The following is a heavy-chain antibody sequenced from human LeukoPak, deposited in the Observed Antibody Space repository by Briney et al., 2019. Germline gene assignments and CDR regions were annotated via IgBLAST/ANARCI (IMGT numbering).Heavy chain of an antibody. Sequence: ASETLSLTCAVYGGSFSGYYWSWIRQPPGKGLEWIGEINHSGSTNYNPSLKSRVTISVDTSKNQFSLKLSSVTAADTAVYYCASKVVGYCSGGSCYSPARPFDYWGQRTLVTVSS. CDR2: INHSGST. V-gene: IGHV4-34*01. CDR3: ASKVVGYCSGGSCYSPARPFDY. J-gene: IGHJ4*02. CDR1: GGSFSGYY. D-gene: IGHD2-15*01.